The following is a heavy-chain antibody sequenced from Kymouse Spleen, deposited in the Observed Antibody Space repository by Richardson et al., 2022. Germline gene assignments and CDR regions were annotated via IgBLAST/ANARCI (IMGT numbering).Heavy chain of an antibody. CDR1: GGSISSGGYY. J-gene: IGHJ6*02. CDR3: ARV*QLVPGLGLVLLLRYGR. D-gene: IGHD6-6*01. CDR2: IYYSGST. Sequence: QVQLQESGPGLVKPSQTLSLTCTVSGGSISSGGYYWSWIRQHPGKGLEWIGYIYYSGSTYYNPSLKSRVTISVDTSKNQFSLKLSSVTAADTAVYYCARV*QLVPGLGLVLLLRYGRLGPRDHGHRLL. V-gene: IGHV4-31*03.